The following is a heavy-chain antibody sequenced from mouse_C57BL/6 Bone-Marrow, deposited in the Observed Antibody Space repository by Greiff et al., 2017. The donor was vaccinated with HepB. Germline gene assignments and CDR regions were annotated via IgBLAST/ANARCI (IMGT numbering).Heavy chain of an antibody. CDR1: GYTFTSYW. CDR2: IDPSDSYT. CDR3: ARVNWGGFAY. V-gene: IGHV1-59*01. J-gene: IGHJ3*01. Sequence: QVQLQQPGAELVRPGPSVKLSCKASGYTFTSYWMHWVKQRPGQGLEWIGVIDPSDSYTNYNQKFKGKATLTVDTSSSTAYMQLSSLTSEDSAVYYCARVNWGGFAYWGQGTLVTVSA. D-gene: IGHD4-1*01.